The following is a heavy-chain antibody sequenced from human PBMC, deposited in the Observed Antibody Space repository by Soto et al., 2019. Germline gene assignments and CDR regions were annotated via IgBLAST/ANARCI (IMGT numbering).Heavy chain of an antibody. CDR3: ARGGGSDPFDY. CDR1: GASITFGGYS. V-gene: IGHV4-30-2*01. CDR2: INHLETT. D-gene: IGHD1-26*01. Sequence: PSETLSLTCTVSGASITFGGYSWSWIRQTPGKGLEWIGYINHLETTFYNPSFESRLTLSIDRAKNQLSLKLHSMSAADRAVYFCARGGGSDPFDYWGQGILVTVSS. J-gene: IGHJ4*02.